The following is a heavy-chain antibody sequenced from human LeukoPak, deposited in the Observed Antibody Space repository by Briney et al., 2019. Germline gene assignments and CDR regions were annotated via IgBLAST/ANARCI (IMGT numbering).Heavy chain of an antibody. Sequence: PGGSLRLSCAASGFTFDDYAIYWVRQGPGKGLEWVSLISGDGGSIYYADSVKGRFTISRDNSKNSLYLQMNSLRTEDTALYYCAKEYYSSSWYALDYWGQGTVVSVST. CDR3: AKEYYSSSWYALDY. V-gene: IGHV3-43*02. J-gene: IGHJ4*02. D-gene: IGHD6-13*01. CDR1: GFTFDDYA. CDR2: ISGDGGSI.